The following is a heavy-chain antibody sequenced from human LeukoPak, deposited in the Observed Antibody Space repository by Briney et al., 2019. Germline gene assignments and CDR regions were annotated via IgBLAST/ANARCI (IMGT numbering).Heavy chain of an antibody. V-gene: IGHV4-4*02. CDR3: ARESVVTASMLDY. Sequence: SGTLSLTCAVSGGSISSSNWWSWVRQPPGQGLEWIGEIYHSGSTNYNPSLKSRVTISVGKSKNQFSLKLSSVTAADTAVYYCARESVVTASMLDYWGQGTLVTVSS. J-gene: IGHJ4*02. D-gene: IGHD4-23*01. CDR1: GGSISSSNW. CDR2: IYHSGST.